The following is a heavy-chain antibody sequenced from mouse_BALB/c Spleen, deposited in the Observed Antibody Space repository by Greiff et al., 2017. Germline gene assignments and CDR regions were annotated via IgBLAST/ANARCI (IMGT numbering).Heavy chain of an antibody. Sequence: DVHLVESGGGLVKPGGSLKLSCAASGFAFSSYDMSWVRQTPEKRLEWVAYISSGGGSTYYPDTVKGRFTISRDNAKNTLYLQMSSLKSEDTAMYYCARQGSGPYAMDYWGQGTSVTVSS. CDR1: GFAFSSYD. D-gene: IGHD3-1*01. CDR3: ARQGSGPYAMDY. V-gene: IGHV5-12-1*01. CDR2: ISSGGGST. J-gene: IGHJ4*01.